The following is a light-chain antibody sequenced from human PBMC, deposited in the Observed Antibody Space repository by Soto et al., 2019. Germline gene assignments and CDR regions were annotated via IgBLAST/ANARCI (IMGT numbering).Light chain of an antibody. CDR1: QSVTSN. CDR3: QQYNNWPLYT. Sequence: EIVMTQSPATLSVSPGERATLSCRASQSVTSNLAWYQQKTGQAPRLLIYGASTRATGIPARFSGSGSGTEFTLTISSLKSEDFAVYYCQQYNNWPLYTFGQGTKLEIK. V-gene: IGKV3-15*01. CDR2: GAS. J-gene: IGKJ2*01.